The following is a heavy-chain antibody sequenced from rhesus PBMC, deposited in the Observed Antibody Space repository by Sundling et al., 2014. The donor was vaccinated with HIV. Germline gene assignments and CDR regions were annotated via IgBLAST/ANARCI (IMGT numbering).Heavy chain of an antibody. CDR3: TRGGSNIWTGYQLDS. J-gene: IGHJ6*01. CDR1: GFTFSDHY. Sequence: EVQLVESGGGLVQPGGSLRLSCGASGFTFSDHYMYWVRQAPGKGLEWVGFIRSKLYGGTPEYAASVKGRFTISRDDSKSIAYLQMNSLKTEDTAVYYCTRGGSNIWTGYQLDSWGQGVVVTVSS. V-gene: IGHV3-184*01. CDR2: IRSKLYGGTP. D-gene: IGHD3-3*01.